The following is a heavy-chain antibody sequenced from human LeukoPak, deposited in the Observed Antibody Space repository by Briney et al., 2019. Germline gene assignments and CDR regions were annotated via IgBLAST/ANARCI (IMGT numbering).Heavy chain of an antibody. Sequence: ASVKVSCKASGYTFTSYAMNWVRQAPGQGLEWMGWINTNTGNPTYAQGFTGRFVFSLDPSVSTAYLQISSLKAEDTAVYYCARDQESEDYYDSSVDIWGQGTMVTVSS. J-gene: IGHJ3*02. D-gene: IGHD3-22*01. V-gene: IGHV7-4-1*02. CDR3: ARDQESEDYYDSSVDI. CDR2: INTNTGNP. CDR1: GYTFTSYA.